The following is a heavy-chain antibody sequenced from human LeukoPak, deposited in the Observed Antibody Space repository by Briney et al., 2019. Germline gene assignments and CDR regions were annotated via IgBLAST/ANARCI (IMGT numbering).Heavy chain of an antibody. J-gene: IGHJ4*02. D-gene: IGHD3-10*01. CDR3: SRFVPYFDY. Sequence: GGSLRLSCTASGFTFGDYTISWVRQAPGKGLEWLGIIRGKVYGETTEYAASVKARFTISGDDSKSIAYLQMNSLKTEDTAVYYCSRFVPYFDYWGQGALVTVSS. CDR1: GFTFGDYT. V-gene: IGHV3-49*04. CDR2: IRGKVYGETT.